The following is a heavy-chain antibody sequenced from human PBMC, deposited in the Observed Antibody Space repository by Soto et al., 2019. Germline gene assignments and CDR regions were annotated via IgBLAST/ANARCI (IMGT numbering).Heavy chain of an antibody. V-gene: IGHV3-74*01. CDR1: GFTFSSYW. CDR2: IKTDGTIT. D-gene: IGHD4-17*01. J-gene: IGHJ4*02. CDR3: ARSIPTSYGDFDY. Sequence: GGSLRLSCAASGFTFSSYWMHWVRQAPGKGLEWVSRIKTDGTITTYADSVKGRFSISRDNAKNTLYLHMNGLRAEDTAVYYCARSIPTSYGDFDYWGQGSLVTVSS.